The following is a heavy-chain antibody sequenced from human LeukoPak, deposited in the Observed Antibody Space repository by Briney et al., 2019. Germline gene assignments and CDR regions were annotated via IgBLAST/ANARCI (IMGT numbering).Heavy chain of an antibody. CDR2: IYTSGST. CDR1: GGSISSYY. D-gene: IGHD4-17*01. CDR3: ARDPNYGDYLADWYFDL. J-gene: IGHJ2*01. Sequence: PSETLSLTCTVPGGSISSYYWSWIQQPAGKGLEWIGRIYTSGSTNYNPSLKSRVTMSVDTSKNQFSLKLSSVTAADTAVYYCARDPNYGDYLADWYFDLWGRGTLVTVSS. V-gene: IGHV4-4*07.